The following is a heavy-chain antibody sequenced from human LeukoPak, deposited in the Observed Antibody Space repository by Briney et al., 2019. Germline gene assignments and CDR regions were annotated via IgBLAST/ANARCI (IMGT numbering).Heavy chain of an antibody. J-gene: IGHJ4*02. CDR2: INHTGSN. Sequence: SETLSLTCAVYGGSFSGYYWSWIRQPPGKGLEWIGEINHTGSNNYNPSLKSRVTISVDKSKDQFSLKLSSVTAADTAVYYCAREGRLGLPDYWGQGTLVTVSS. CDR3: AREGRLGLPDY. V-gene: IGHV4-34*01. D-gene: IGHD2-21*02. CDR1: GGSFSGYY.